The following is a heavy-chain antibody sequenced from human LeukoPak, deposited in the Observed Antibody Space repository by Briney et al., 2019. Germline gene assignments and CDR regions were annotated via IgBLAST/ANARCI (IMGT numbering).Heavy chain of an antibody. D-gene: IGHD3-9*01. CDR1: GFTFSSYW. J-gene: IGHJ6*02. V-gene: IGHV3-7*01. CDR3: ARDWVLTGHPSNYYYYGMDV. Sequence: GGSLRLSCAASGFTFSSYWMSWVRQAPGKGLEWVANIKQDGSEKYYVDSVKGRFTISRDNAKNSLYLQMNSLRAEDTAVYYCARDWVLTGHPSNYYYYGMDVWGQGTTVTVSS. CDR2: IKQDGSEK.